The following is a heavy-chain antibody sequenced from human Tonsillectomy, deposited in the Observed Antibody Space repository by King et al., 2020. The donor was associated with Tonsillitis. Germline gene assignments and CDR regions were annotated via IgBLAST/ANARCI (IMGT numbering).Heavy chain of an antibody. CDR2: INPNSGGA. CDR1: GYTFTGYY. CDR3: ERDYRIAAAGSDGAFDI. J-gene: IGHJ3*02. V-gene: IGHV1-2*02. D-gene: IGHD6-13*01. Sequence: QLVQSGAEVKKPGASVRVSCKASGYTFTGYYMNWVRQAPGQGLEWMGWINPNSGGANYAQKFQGRVTMTRDTSINTAYMDLSRLRSDEPAVYYCERDYRIAAAGSDGAFDIWGQGTMVTVSS.